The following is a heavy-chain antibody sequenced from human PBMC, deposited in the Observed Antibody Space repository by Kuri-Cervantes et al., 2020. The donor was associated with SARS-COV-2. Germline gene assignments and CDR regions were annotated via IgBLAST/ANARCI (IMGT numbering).Heavy chain of an antibody. Sequence: ASVKVSCKASGYIFTSYYLHWVRQAPGQGLEWMGVINPTVGDTTYAQKFQGRVTMTRDTSTSTVYVELSSLRSDDTAVYYCARGHENYYDSSGYYLDYWGQGTLVTVSS. J-gene: IGHJ4*02. CDR2: INPTVGDT. D-gene: IGHD3-22*01. V-gene: IGHV1-46*01. CDR3: ARGHENYYDSSGYYLDY. CDR1: GYIFTSYY.